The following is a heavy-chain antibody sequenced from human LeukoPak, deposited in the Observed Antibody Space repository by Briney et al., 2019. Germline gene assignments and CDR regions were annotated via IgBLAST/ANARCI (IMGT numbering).Heavy chain of an antibody. J-gene: IGHJ4*02. D-gene: IGHD6-19*01. V-gene: IGHV4-59*01. Sequence: PSETLSLTCTVSGGSISSYHWSWIRQPPGKGLGWIGYIYYSGSTNYNPSLKSRVTISVDTSKNQCSLKLSSVTAADTAVYYCARDKYSSGWYGLDYWGQGTLVTVSS. CDR3: ARDKYSSGWYGLDY. CDR1: GGSISSYH. CDR2: IYYSGST.